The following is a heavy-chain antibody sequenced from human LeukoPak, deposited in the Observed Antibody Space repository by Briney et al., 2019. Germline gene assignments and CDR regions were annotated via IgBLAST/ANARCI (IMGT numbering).Heavy chain of an antibody. Sequence: SETLSLTCTVSGGSISSYYWSWIRQPAGKGLEWIGRIYTSGSINYNPSLKSRVTMSVDTSKNQFSLKLSSVTAADTAVYYCASSPRIASYMDVWGKGTTVTVSS. J-gene: IGHJ6*03. CDR1: GGSISSYY. D-gene: IGHD2-21*01. CDR3: ASSPRIASYMDV. CDR2: IYTSGSI. V-gene: IGHV4-4*07.